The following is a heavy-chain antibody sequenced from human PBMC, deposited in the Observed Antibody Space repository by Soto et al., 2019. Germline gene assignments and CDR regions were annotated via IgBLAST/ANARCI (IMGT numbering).Heavy chain of an antibody. CDR3: ARYRSGDTAMPYNWFDP. Sequence: PSETLSLTCAVSGYSISSGYYWGWIRQPPGKGLEWIGSIYHSGSTYYNPSLKSRVTISVDTSKNQFSLKLSSVTGADTAVYYCARYRSGDTAMPYNWFDPWGQGTLVTVSS. D-gene: IGHD5-18*01. CDR2: IYHSGST. J-gene: IGHJ5*02. CDR1: GYSISSGYY. V-gene: IGHV4-38-2*01.